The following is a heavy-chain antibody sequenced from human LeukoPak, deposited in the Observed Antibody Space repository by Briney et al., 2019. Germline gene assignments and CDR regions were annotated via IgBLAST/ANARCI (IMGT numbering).Heavy chain of an antibody. J-gene: IGHJ5*02. V-gene: IGHV4-61*02. CDR1: GGSISSGSYY. CDR3: ARAVAGSRRWFDP. D-gene: IGHD6-19*01. CDR2: IYTNGST. Sequence: SETLSLTCTVSGGSISSGSYYWSWIRQPAGKGLEWIGRIYTNGSTNYNPSLKSRVTISVDTSKNQFSLKLSSVTAADTAVYYCARAVAGSRRWFDPWGQGTLVTVSS.